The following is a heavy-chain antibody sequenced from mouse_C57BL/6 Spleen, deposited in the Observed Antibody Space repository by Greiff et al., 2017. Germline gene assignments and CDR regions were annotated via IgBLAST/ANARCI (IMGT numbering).Heavy chain of an antibody. D-gene: IGHD2-1*01. V-gene: IGHV1-69*01. CDR2: IDPSDSYT. J-gene: IGHJ2*01. Sequence: QVQLQQPGAELVMPGASVKLSCKASGYTFTSYWMHWVKRRPGQGLEWIGEIDPSDSYTNYNQKFKGKSTLTVDKSSSTAYMQLSSLTSEDSAVYYCARGGIYYGTSYYFDYWGQGTTLTVSS. CDR3: ARGGIYYGTSYYFDY. CDR1: GYTFTSYW.